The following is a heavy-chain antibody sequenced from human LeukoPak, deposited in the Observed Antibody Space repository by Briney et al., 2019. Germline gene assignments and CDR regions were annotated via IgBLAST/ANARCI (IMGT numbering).Heavy chain of an antibody. CDR1: GFTFSSYG. V-gene: IGHV3-33*01. CDR3: ARDRVNRSRKVEMATMFFDP. CDR2: IWYDGSNK. Sequence: QPGGSLRLSCAASGFTFSSYGMHWVRQAPGKGLEWVAVIWYDGSNKYYADSAKVRFTISRDNSKNTLYLQMNSLRAEDTAVYYCARDRVNRSRKVEMATMFFDPWGQGTLVTVSS. D-gene: IGHD3-10*02. J-gene: IGHJ5*02.